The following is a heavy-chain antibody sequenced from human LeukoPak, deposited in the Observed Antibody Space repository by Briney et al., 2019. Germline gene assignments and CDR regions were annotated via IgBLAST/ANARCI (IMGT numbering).Heavy chain of an antibody. V-gene: IGHV1-2*02. CDR3: GRDSIEAPGLVFDF. D-gene: IGHD6-13*01. Sequence: GASVKVSCKASGYTFTDYYVHWMRQAPGQGLEWMGWINLNSGDTRYAQRFQGRLTVTRDTSISTAYMDLNGLRSDDTAVYYCGRDSIEAPGLVFDFWGQGTMVTISS. CDR1: GYTFTDYY. CDR2: INLNSGDT. J-gene: IGHJ3*01.